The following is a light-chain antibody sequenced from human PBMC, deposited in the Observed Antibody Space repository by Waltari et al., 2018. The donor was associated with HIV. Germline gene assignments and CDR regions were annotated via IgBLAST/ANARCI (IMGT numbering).Light chain of an antibody. J-gene: IGKJ4*01. Sequence: DIVMTQSPDSLTVSLGERATINCKSTQNLLYDSNNKNYLAWYQQRPGQPPKLLIYWASTRESGVPDRFSGSGSGTDFPRTISSLQAEDVAVYYCQQYYTTPLTFGGGTKVEIK. CDR3: QQYYTTPLT. V-gene: IGKV4-1*01. CDR2: WAS. CDR1: QNLLYDSNNKNY.